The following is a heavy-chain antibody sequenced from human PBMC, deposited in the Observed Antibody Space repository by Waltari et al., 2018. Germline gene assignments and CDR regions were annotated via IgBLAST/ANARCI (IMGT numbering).Heavy chain of an antibody. D-gene: IGHD6-6*01. V-gene: IGHV3-21*01. J-gene: IGHJ4*02. CDR1: GFTFSSYS. Sequence: EVQLVESGGGLVKPGGSLRLSCAASGFTFSSYSMNWVRQAPGKGLEWVSSISSSSSYIYYADSVKGRFTISRDNAKNSLYLQMNSLRAEDTAVYYCARSTVAARPPGLTHFDYWGQGTLVTVSS. CDR2: ISSSSSYI. CDR3: ARSTVAARPPGLTHFDY.